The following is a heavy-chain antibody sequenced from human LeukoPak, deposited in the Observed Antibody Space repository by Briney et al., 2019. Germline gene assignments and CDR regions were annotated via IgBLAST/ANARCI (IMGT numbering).Heavy chain of an antibody. CDR1: GFTFSSYG. CDR3: AKALIVVVPAAMDY. Sequence: GGSLRLPCAASGFTFSSYGMSWVRQAPGKGLEWVSAISGSGGSTYYADSVKGRFTISRDNSKNTLYLQMNSLRAEDTAVYYCAKALIVVVPAAMDYWGQGTLVTVSS. CDR2: ISGSGGST. V-gene: IGHV3-23*01. D-gene: IGHD2-2*01. J-gene: IGHJ4*02.